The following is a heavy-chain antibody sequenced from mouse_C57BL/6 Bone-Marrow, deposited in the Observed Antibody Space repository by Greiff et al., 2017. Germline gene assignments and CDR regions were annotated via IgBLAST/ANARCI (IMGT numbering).Heavy chain of an antibody. CDR3: ASPFLSYGSNYWYFDV. CDR1: GYTFTSYW. V-gene: IGHV1-52*01. D-gene: IGHD1-1*01. CDR2: IDPSDSET. J-gene: IGHJ1*03. Sequence: QVQLQQPGAELVRPGSSVKLSCKASGYTFTSYWMHWVKQRPIQGLEWIGNIDPSDSETHYNQKFKDKATLTLDKSSSTAYMQLSSLTSEDSAVYFCASPFLSYGSNYWYFDVWGTGTTVTVSS.